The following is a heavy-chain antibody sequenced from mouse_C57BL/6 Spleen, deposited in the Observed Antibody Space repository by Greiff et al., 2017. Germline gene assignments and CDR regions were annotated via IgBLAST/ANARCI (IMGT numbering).Heavy chain of an antibody. CDR2: IHPNSGST. Sequence: QVQLKQPGAELVKPGASVKLSCKASGYTFTSYWMHWVKQRPGQGLEWIGMIHPNSGSTNYNEKFKSKATLTVDKSSSTAYMQLSSLTSEDSAVYYCARSTMITTTCYFDDWGQGTTLTVSS. CDR3: ARSTMITTTCYFDD. D-gene: IGHD2-4*01. J-gene: IGHJ2*01. V-gene: IGHV1-64*01. CDR1: GYTFTSYW.